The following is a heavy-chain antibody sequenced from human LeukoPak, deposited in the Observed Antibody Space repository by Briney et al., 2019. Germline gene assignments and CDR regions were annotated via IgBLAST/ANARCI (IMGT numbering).Heavy chain of an antibody. CDR1: GFTFSSYG. D-gene: IGHD6-19*01. CDR2: ISYDGSNK. Sequence: GGSLRLSCAASGFTFSSYGMHWVRQAPGKGLEWVAVISYDGSNKYYADSVKGRFTISRDNSKNTLYLQMNSLRAEDTAVYYCAKEHLGYSSGLKLDYWGQGTLVTVSS. CDR3: AKEHLGYSSGLKLDY. J-gene: IGHJ4*02. V-gene: IGHV3-30*18.